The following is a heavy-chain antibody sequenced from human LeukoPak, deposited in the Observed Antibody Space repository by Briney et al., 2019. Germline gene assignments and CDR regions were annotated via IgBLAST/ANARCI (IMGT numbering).Heavy chain of an antibody. J-gene: IGHJ4*02. Sequence: SETLSLTCTVSGGSISSSSYYWGWIRQPPGKGLEWIGSIYYSGSTYYNPSLKSRVTISVDTSKNQFSLKLSSVTAADTAVYHCAKDIGYSGYDFTSYFDYWGQGTLVTVSS. CDR2: IYYSGST. D-gene: IGHD5-12*01. CDR3: AKDIGYSGYDFTSYFDY. CDR1: GGSISSSSYY. V-gene: IGHV4-39*02.